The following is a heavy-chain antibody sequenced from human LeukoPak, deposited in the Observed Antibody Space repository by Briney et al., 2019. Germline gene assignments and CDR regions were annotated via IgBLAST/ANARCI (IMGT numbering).Heavy chain of an antibody. J-gene: IGHJ4*02. D-gene: IGHD1/OR15-1a*01. CDR3: AKDWFATTDY. Sequence: GGSLRLSCAXSGFPFSVAXXXXXXXVPGXXLMWVSRITTDETRTXADSVRGRFSXXXXXXKNTVYLQMNSLRVEDTAVYYCAKDWFATTDYWGQGILVTVSS. CDR1: GFPFSVAX. V-gene: IGHV3-74*01. CDR2: ITTDETRT.